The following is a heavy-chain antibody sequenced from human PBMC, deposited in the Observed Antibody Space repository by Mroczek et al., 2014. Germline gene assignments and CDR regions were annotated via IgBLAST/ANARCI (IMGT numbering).Heavy chain of an antibody. CDR2: ISGSGGST. CDR3: AKDSQFLEEWLSDNWFDP. D-gene: IGHD3-3*01. CDR1: GFTFSSYA. V-gene: IGHV3-23*04. Sequence: EVQLVESGGGLVQPGGSLRLSCAASGFTFSSYAMSWVRQAPGKGLEWVSAISGSGGSTYYADSVKGRFTISRDNSKNTLYLQMNSLRAEDTAVYYCAKDSQFLEEWLSDNWFDPWGQGTLVTVSS. J-gene: IGHJ5*02.